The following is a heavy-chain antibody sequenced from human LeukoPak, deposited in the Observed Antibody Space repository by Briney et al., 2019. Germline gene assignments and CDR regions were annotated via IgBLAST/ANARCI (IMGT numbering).Heavy chain of an antibody. CDR1: GYSFTSYW. CDR3: ARLGLRIAVAGTGFDY. V-gene: IGHV5-51*01. J-gene: IGHJ4*02. Sequence: GESLKMSCKGSGYSFTSYWIGWVRQMPGKGLEWMGIIYPGDSDTRYTPSFQGQVTISADKSISTAYLQWSSLKASDTAMYYCARLGLRIAVAGTGFDYWGQGTLVTVSS. CDR2: IYPGDSDT. D-gene: IGHD6-19*01.